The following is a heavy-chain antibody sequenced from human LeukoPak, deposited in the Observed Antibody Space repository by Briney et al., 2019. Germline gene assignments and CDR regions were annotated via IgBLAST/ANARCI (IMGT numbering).Heavy chain of an antibody. J-gene: IGHJ6*02. CDR2: ISRSGDVT. CDR1: GLTFSNYA. D-gene: IGHD2-2*01. V-gene: IGHV3-23*01. CDR3: ARDPRKGSVVGYCSSTSCYRGMDV. Sequence: GGSLRLSCAASGLTFSNYAMSWVRQAPGKGLEWVSVISRSGDVTYYADSVKGRFTISRDNAKNSLYLQMNSLRAEDTAVYYCARDPRKGSVVGYCSSTSCYRGMDVWGQGTTVTVSS.